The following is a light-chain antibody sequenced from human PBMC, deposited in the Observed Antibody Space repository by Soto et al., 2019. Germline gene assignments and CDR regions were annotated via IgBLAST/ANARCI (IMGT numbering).Light chain of an antibody. V-gene: IGKV3-20*01. J-gene: IGKJ1*01. CDR3: HHYAST. CDR2: GAS. Sequence: EIVMTQSPATLSVSPGERATLSCRASQSVTSTYLAWYQQKPGQAPRLLIYGASSRATGVPDRFSGSGSGTDFTLTISRLEPEDFAVYFCHHYASTFGQGTKVDI. CDR1: QSVTSTY.